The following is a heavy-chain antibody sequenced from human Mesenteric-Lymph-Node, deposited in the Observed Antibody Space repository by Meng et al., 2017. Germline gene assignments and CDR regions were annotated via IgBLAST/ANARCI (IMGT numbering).Heavy chain of an antibody. CDR3: ARNPLLSGYSYGSGRNYYYYYGMDV. J-gene: IGHJ6*02. D-gene: IGHD5-18*01. Sequence: GESLKISCAASGFTFSSHAVHWVRQAPGKGLEWVASISNDGSDTYYGDSVKGRFTISRDNSKNTVYLQVNSLGPEDTAVYYCARNPLLSGYSYGSGRNYYYYYGMDVWGQGTTVTVSS. CDR2: ISNDGSDT. V-gene: IGHV3-30*01. CDR1: GFTFSSHA.